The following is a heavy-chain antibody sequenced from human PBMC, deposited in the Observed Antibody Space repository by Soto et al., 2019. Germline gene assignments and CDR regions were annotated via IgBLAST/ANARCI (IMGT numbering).Heavy chain of an antibody. Sequence: SETLSLTCTVSGGSISSYYWSWIRQPPGKGLEWIGYIYYSGSTNYNPSLKSRVTISVDTSKNQFSLKLSSVTAADTAVYYCARGTGYYSNCFDPWGQGTLVTVSS. CDR1: GGSISSYY. V-gene: IGHV4-59*08. CDR2: IYYSGST. D-gene: IGHD3-9*01. CDR3: ARGTGYYSNCFDP. J-gene: IGHJ5*02.